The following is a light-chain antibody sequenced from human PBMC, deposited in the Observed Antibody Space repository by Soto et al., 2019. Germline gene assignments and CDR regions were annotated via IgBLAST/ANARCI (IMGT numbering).Light chain of an antibody. V-gene: IGKV4-1*01. CDR3: QQYYDTVT. Sequence: IVMTQSPDSLAVSLGERATINCKSSQSVLYSSNNRNYLAWYQQKPGQPPKLLIYWAFTRQSGVPDRFSGSGSGTDFTLTISSLRAEDVAVYYCQQYYDTVTFGPGTKVEIK. CDR2: WAF. J-gene: IGKJ3*01. CDR1: QSVLYSSNNRNY.